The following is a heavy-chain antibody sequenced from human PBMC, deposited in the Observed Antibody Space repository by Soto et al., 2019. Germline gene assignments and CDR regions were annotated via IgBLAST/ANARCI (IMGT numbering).Heavy chain of an antibody. V-gene: IGHV1-3*01. CDR2: MNAGVGNT. J-gene: IGHJ4*02. Sequence: HVGLVQSGADVKNPGASVTISCKASGYTFTDYALHWVRQAPGQRLEWMGWMNAGVGNTLYSQEFEGRITITRDTSASTAYMELNSLKSEDTAIYYCARDTGYTFGSLNYWGPGTLVTVSS. D-gene: IGHD5-18*01. CDR3: ARDTGYTFGSLNY. CDR1: GYTFTDYA.